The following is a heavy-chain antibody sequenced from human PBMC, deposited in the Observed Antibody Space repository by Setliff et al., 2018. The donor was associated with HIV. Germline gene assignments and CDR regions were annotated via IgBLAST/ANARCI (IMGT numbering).Heavy chain of an antibody. J-gene: IGHJ6*03. D-gene: IGHD3-3*01. CDR1: RSTFNSHT. V-gene: IGHV1-69*02. CDR3: VRGVQSPPHYSYYYMDV. Sequence: SVKVSCKASRSTFNSHTINWVRQAPGQGLDWMGRIIPILGVANYAQRFQGEVTITADKSTSTAYMELTSLRFDDTAMYYCVRGVQSPPHYSYYYMDVWGGGTMVTVSS. CDR2: IIPILGVA.